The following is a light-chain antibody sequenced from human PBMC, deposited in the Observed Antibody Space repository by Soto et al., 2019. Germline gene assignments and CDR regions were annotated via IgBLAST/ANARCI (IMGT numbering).Light chain of an antibody. Sequence: QSALTQPPSASGSPGQSVTISCTGTSSDVGGYNYVSWYQQHPGKAPKLMIYEVSKRPSGVPDRFSGSKSANTASLTVSGLQAEDEAEYSCSSYAGSKGVFGTGTKLTVL. CDR1: SSDVGGYNY. V-gene: IGLV2-8*01. CDR3: SSYAGSKGV. J-gene: IGLJ1*01. CDR2: EVS.